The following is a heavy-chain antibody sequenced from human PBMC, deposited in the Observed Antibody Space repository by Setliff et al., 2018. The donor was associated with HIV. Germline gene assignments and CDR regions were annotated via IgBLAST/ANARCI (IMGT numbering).Heavy chain of an antibody. V-gene: IGHV4-61*02. CDR2: VYISGTT. CDR1: DDSINSDNYY. CDR3: AREKNDYGGQNWLDP. Sequence: SETLSLTCSVSDDSINSDNYYWSWIRQPAGKRLEWIGRVYISGTTHYNPSLKSRVTIKLDMSKSQLSLFLTSVTAADTAVYYCAREKNDYGGQNWLDPWGQGTQVTVSS. J-gene: IGHJ5*02. D-gene: IGHD4-17*01.